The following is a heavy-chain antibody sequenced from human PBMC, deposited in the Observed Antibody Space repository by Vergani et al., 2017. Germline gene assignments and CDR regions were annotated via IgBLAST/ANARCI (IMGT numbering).Heavy chain of an antibody. CDR1: GGSISSGGYY. CDR2: IYYSGST. D-gene: IGHD3-16*02. Sequence: QVQLQQWGAGLLKPSETLSLTCAVYGGSISSGGYYWSWIRQHPGKGLEWIGYIYYSGSTYYNPSLKSRVTISVDTSKNQFSLKLSSVTAADTAVYYCARVQYDYIWGSYRQNWFDPWGQGTLVTVSS. CDR3: ARVQYDYIWGSYRQNWFDP. V-gene: IGHV4-31*11. J-gene: IGHJ5*02.